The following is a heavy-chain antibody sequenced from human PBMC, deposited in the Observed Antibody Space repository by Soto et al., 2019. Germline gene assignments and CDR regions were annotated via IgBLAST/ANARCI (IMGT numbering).Heavy chain of an antibody. Sequence: GSLRLSCVASGFTFSSYAMNWVRQAPGKGLEWVSVMSGSGSTTYYADSVKGRFTISRDNSKNTVYLQMNSLRAEDTAVYYCAKALSAYYYDILTGPDYWGQGTLVTVSS. D-gene: IGHD3-9*01. V-gene: IGHV3-23*01. CDR1: GFTFSSYA. CDR3: AKALSAYYYDILTGPDY. J-gene: IGHJ4*02. CDR2: MSGSGSTT.